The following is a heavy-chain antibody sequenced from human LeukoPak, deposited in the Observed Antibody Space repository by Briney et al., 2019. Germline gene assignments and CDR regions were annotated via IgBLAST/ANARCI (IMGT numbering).Heavy chain of an antibody. V-gene: IGHV3-23*01. D-gene: IGHD2-2*01. Sequence: GGSLRLSCAASGFTFSSYAMSWVRQAPGKGPEWVSAISGSGGSTYYADSVKGRFTISRDNSKNTLYLQMNSLRAEDTAVYYCATLVVVVPAAPGNYWGQGTLVTVSS. CDR2: ISGSGGST. CDR1: GFTFSSYA. CDR3: ATLVVVVPAAPGNY. J-gene: IGHJ4*02.